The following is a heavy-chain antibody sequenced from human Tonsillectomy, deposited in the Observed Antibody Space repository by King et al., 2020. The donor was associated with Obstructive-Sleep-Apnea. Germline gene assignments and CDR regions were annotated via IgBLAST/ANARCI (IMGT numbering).Heavy chain of an antibody. D-gene: IGHD4-17*01. Sequence: VQLVESGGGLVQPGGSLRLSCAASGFTLSRYWMHWFRQAPGKGLVWVSGIKSDGISTNYADSVRGRFTISRDNAKNTLYLQMNSLRAEDTAVYYCARELYGDYGVDYWGQGTLVTVSS. V-gene: IGHV3-74*01. CDR2: IKSDGIST. CDR3: ARELYGDYGVDY. CDR1: GFTLSRYW. J-gene: IGHJ4*02.